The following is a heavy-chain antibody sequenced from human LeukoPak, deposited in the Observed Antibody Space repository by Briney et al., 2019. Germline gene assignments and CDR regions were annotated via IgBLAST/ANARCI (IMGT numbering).Heavy chain of an antibody. D-gene: IGHD5-12*01. CDR2: IDPNSGGT. J-gene: IGHJ4*02. V-gene: IGHV1-2*02. Sequence: GASVKVSCKASGYTFTGYYMDWVRQAPGQGLEWMGWIDPNSGGTNYAQKFQGRVTMTRDTSISTAYMELSRLRSDDTAVYYCARVSEASRKYSGYDPVDYWGQGTLVTVSS. CDR1: GYTFTGYY. CDR3: ARVSEASRKYSGYDPVDY.